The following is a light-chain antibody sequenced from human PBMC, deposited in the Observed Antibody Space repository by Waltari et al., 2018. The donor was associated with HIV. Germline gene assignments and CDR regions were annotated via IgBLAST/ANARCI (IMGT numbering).Light chain of an antibody. J-gene: IGLJ1*01. V-gene: IGLV2-14*03. CDR3: SSYTSSGTNV. Sequence: QSALTQPASVSGSPGQSITISCTGTSSDVGGYNYVSWYQQHPGKAPKLMIYDVSNRPSGVSTRISGSKSGNTASLTISALQAEYEADYCCSSYTSSGTNVFGTGTKVTVL. CDR2: DVS. CDR1: SSDVGGYNY.